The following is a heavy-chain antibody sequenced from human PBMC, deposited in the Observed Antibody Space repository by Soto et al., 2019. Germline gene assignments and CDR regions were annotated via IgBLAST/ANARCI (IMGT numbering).Heavy chain of an antibody. CDR1: GFTFSSYG. V-gene: IGHV3-33*06. D-gene: IGHD4-4*01. CDR2: IWGDGSNT. Sequence: TGGSLRLSCAASGFTFSSYGMHWVRQAPGKGLEWVSAIWGDGSNTYYADSVKGRFTISRDNSKNTLYLQMNSLRAEDTAVYYCAKDSGSAVTSLFDPWGQGTLVTVSS. CDR3: AKDSGSAVTSLFDP. J-gene: IGHJ5*02.